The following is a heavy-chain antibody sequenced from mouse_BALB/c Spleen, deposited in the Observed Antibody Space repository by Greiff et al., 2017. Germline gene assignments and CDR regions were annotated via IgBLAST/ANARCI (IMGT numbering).Heavy chain of an antibody. D-gene: IGHD2-4*01. Sequence: EVKLVESGGGLVQPGGSRKLSCAASGFTFSSFGMHWVRQAPEKGLEWVAYISSGSSTIYYADTVKGRFTISRDNPKNTLFMQMTSLRSEDTAVYYCARGDYEGGYFDDWGEGTTVTVSA. V-gene: IGHV5-17*02. CDR1: GFTFSSFG. J-gene: IGHJ1*01. CDR2: ISSGSSTI. CDR3: ARGDYEGGYFDD.